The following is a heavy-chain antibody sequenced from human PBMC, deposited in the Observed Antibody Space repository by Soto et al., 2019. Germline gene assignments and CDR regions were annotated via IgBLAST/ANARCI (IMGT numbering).Heavy chain of an antibody. V-gene: IGHV3-23*01. CDR1: GFTFNRHT. CDR2: VSDTGGTP. J-gene: IGHJ3*01. Sequence: GGSLRLSCAASGFTFNRHTMGWVRQAPGKGLEWVSSVSDTGGTPFYLDSVRGRSIISRDNSNNTVHLQMNSLRAEDTARYYCAKGLYPDSSGWDDAFDFWGQGTMVTVSS. CDR3: AKGLYPDSSGWDDAFDF. D-gene: IGHD6-19*01.